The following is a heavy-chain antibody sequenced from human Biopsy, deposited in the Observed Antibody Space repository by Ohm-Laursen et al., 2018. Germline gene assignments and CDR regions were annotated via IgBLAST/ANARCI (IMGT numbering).Heavy chain of an antibody. CDR2: INPSGSTT. J-gene: IGHJ4*02. Sequence: ASVKVSCKASGGTFIDYAISWVRQAPGQGLEWMGMINPSGSTTSYPQIFQGRVTMTRDTSKSTVYMELSSLRSADTAVYFCARNTGWYGDLYYFDYWGQGTLVTVSS. D-gene: IGHD6-19*01. V-gene: IGHV1-46*01. CDR1: GGTFIDYA. CDR3: ARNTGWYGDLYYFDY.